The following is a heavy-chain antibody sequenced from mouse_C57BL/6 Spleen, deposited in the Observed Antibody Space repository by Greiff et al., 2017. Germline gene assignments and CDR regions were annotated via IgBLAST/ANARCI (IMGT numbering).Heavy chain of an antibody. V-gene: IGHV10-1*01. Sequence: EVQLVESGGGLVQPKGSLKLSCAASGFSFNTYAMNWVRQAPGKGLEWVARIRSKSNNYATYYADSVKDRFTISRDDSESMLYLKMNNLKTEDTAMYYCVTYYYGSSYWGQGTLVTVSA. CDR3: VTYYYGSSY. J-gene: IGHJ3*01. CDR1: GFSFNTYA. CDR2: IRSKSNNYAT. D-gene: IGHD1-1*01.